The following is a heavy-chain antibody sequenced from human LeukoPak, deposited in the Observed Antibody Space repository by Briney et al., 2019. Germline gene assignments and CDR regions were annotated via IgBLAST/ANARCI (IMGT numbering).Heavy chain of an antibody. CDR2: INPSGGST. CDR3: ARGGYYDFWSGYSSRSSNDY. V-gene: IGHV1-46*01. CDR1: GYTFTSYY. Sequence: EASVKVSCKASGYTFTSYYMHWVRQAPGQGLEWMGIINPSGGSTSYAQKFQGRVTMTGDTSTSTVYMELSSLRSEDTAVYYCARGGYYDFWSGYSSRSSNDYWGQGTLVTVSS. J-gene: IGHJ4*02. D-gene: IGHD3-3*01.